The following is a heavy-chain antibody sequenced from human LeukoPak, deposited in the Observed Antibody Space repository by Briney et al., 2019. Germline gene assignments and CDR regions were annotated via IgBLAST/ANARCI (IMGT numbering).Heavy chain of an antibody. Sequence: PSETLSLTCTVSGGSISSSNYYWGWIRQPPGKGLEWIGSIYYSGTYYNPSLKSRVTISVDTSKNQFSLRLSSVTAADTPVYYCARRGLTTGWFDPWGQETLVTVSS. V-gene: IGHV4-39*01. D-gene: IGHD1-1*01. CDR2: IYYSGT. CDR3: ARRGLTTGWFDP. J-gene: IGHJ5*02. CDR1: GGSISSSNYY.